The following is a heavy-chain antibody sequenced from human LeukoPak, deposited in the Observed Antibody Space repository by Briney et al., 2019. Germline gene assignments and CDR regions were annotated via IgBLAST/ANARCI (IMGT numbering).Heavy chain of an antibody. CDR3: ARLYYDNSGYIDY. J-gene: IGHJ4*02. CDR1: RFTFSNYA. Sequence: PGGSLRLSCAASRFTFSNYALIWVRQTPVKGLEWVSAISGSGGSTYYADSVKGRFTISRDNSKNTLYLQMNSLRAEDTALYYCARLYYDNSGYIDYWGQGTQVTVSS. V-gene: IGHV3-23*01. CDR2: ISGSGGST. D-gene: IGHD3-22*01.